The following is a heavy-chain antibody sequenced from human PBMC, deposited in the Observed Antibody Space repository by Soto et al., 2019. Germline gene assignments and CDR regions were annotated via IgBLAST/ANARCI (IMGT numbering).Heavy chain of an antibody. D-gene: IGHD1-26*01. V-gene: IGHV1-18*01. CDR3: ARDTVGWGGSYSEYFDY. CDR2: ISAYNGNT. Sequence: QVQLVQSGAEVKKPGASVKASCKASGYTFTSYGISWVRQAPGQGLEWMGWISAYNGNTNYAQKLQGRVTMTTDTSTSTAYMELRSLRSDDTAVYYCARDTVGWGGSYSEYFDYWGQGTLVTVSS. CDR1: GYTFTSYG. J-gene: IGHJ4*02.